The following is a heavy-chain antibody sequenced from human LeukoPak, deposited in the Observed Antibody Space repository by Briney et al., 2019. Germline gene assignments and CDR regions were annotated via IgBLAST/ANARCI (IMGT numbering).Heavy chain of an antibody. CDR1: GFTFSSYS. D-gene: IGHD3-3*01. V-gene: IGHV3-21*01. CDR2: ISSSSSCI. CDR3: ARMVGWLPRRGMDV. Sequence: GGSLRLSCAASGFTFSSYSMNWVRQAPGRGLEWVSSISSSSSCIYYAVSEKGRFTISRDNAKNSLYLQMNSLRAEDTAVYYCARMVGWLPRRGMDVWGQGATVTVSS. J-gene: IGHJ6*02.